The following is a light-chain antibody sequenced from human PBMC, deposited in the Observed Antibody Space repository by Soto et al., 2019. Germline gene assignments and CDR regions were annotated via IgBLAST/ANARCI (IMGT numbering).Light chain of an antibody. J-gene: IGKJ1*01. Sequence: EIVLTQSPGTLSLSPGERATLSCRASQTVSNSYIAWYQQKPGQAPRLLIYGASSRATGIPDRFSGSGSGTDFTLTISRLEPEDFAVYYCHQYGSSPWTFGQGTKVEIK. CDR2: GAS. CDR3: HQYGSSPWT. V-gene: IGKV3-20*01. CDR1: QTVSNSY.